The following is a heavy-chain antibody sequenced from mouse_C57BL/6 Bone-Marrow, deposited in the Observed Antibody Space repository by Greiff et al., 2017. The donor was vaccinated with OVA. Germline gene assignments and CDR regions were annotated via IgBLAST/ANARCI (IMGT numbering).Heavy chain of an antibody. CDR1: GFTFSSYA. Sequence: EVQGVESGGGLVKPGGSLKLSCAASGFTFSSYAMSWVRQTPEKRLEWVATISDGGSYTYYPDNVKGRFTISRDNAKNNLYLQMSHLKSEDTAMYYCAREETVYYYEYCGQSTTLTVSS. V-gene: IGHV5-4*01. J-gene: IGHJ2*01. CDR2: ISDGGSYT. CDR3: AREETVYYYEY.